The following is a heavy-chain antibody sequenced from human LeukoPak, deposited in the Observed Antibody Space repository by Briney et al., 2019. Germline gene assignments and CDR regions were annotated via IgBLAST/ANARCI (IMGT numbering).Heavy chain of an antibody. V-gene: IGHV3-15*01. J-gene: IGHJ4*02. D-gene: IGHD3-22*01. CDR1: GFTFSNAW. Sequence: GGSLRLSCAASGFTFSNAWMSWVRQAPGKGLEWVGRIKSKTDGGTTDYAAPVKGRFTISRDDSKNTLYLQMNSLKTEDTAVYYCTTDLEGYYYDSSGYSDYWGQGTLVTVSS. CDR2: IKSKTDGGTT. CDR3: TTDLEGYYYDSSGYSDY.